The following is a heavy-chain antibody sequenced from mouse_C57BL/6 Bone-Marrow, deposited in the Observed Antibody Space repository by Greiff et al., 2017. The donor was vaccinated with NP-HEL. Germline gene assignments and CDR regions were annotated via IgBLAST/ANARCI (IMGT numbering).Heavy chain of an antibody. J-gene: IGHJ4*01. V-gene: IGHV7-3*01. D-gene: IGHD2-4*01. CDR2: IRNKANGYTT. Sequence: EVQGVESGGGLVQPGGSLSLSCAASGFTFTDYYMSWVRQPPGKALEWLGFIRNKANGYTTEYSASVKGRFTISRDNSQSILYLQMNALRAEDSATYYCARGDYDVCYAMDYWGQGTSVTVSS. CDR3: ARGDYDVCYAMDY. CDR1: GFTFTDYY.